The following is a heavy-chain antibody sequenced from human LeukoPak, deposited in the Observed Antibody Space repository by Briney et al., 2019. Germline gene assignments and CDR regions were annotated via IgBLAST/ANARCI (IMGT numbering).Heavy chain of an antibody. J-gene: IGHJ4*02. CDR3: AGAGHSSSWYGRDY. Sequence: GGSLRLSCAASGFTFSSYEMNWVRQAPGKGLEWVSYISSSGSTIYYADSVKGRFTISRDNAKNSLYLQMNSLRAEDTAVYYCAGAGHSSSWYGRDYWGQGTLVTVSS. CDR2: ISSSGSTI. D-gene: IGHD6-13*01. V-gene: IGHV3-48*03. CDR1: GFTFSSYE.